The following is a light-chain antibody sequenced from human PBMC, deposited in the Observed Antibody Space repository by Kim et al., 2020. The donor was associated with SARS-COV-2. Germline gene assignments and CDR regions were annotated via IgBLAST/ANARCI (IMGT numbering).Light chain of an antibody. CDR1: QFINNP. Sequence: SIVDRVTIPCRATQFINNPLAWFQHKPGKAPKSLIYAASSLQSGVPSKFSGSGSGTDFTLTISSLQPEDSAIYYCQQYSTYPLITFGPGTRLEIK. V-gene: IGKV1-16*02. CDR2: AAS. J-gene: IGKJ5*01. CDR3: QQYSTYPLIT.